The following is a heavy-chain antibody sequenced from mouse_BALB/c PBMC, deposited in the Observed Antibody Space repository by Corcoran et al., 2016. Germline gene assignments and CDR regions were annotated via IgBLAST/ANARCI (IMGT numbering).Heavy chain of an antibody. Sequence: QIQLVQSGPELKKPGETVKISCKASGYIFTNYGMNWVKQAPGKGLKWMGWINTYTGEPTYADDFKGRFAFSLETSASTAYLQINNLKNEDTATYFCARAPLHYYAMDYWGQGTSVTVSS. CDR2: INTYTGEP. V-gene: IGHV9-3-1*01. D-gene: IGHD6-1*01. CDR1: GYIFTNYG. CDR3: ARAPLHYYAMDY. J-gene: IGHJ4*01.